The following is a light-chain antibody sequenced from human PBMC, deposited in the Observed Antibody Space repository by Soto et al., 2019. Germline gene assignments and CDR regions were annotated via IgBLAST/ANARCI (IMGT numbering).Light chain of an antibody. J-gene: IGKJ4*01. CDR2: GAS. CDR3: QQYGSSPLT. CDR1: QRVSSSN. V-gene: IGKV3-20*01. Sequence: EIVLTQSPGTLDLSPGERATLSCWARQRVSSSNLAWYQQRPGQAPRLLIYGASSRATGIPDRFTCSGSGTDVTVTISRLEPGDIAVYYCQQYGSSPLTFGGGNQVEIK.